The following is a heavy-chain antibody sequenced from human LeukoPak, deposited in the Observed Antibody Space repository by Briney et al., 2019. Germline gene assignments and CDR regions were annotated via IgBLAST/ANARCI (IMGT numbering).Heavy chain of an antibody. D-gene: IGHD3-10*01. V-gene: IGHV4-59*01. J-gene: IGHJ2*01. Sequence: PSETLSFTCTGSGCSICSYNWIWIRKPPGKELEGMGNIYYSGSTNYNPSLKSRVTISVDTSKNQFSLKLSSVTAADTAVYYCARRKPYYYGSGHRGVGFDLWGRGTLVTVSS. CDR2: IYYSGST. CDR3: ARRKPYYYGSGHRGVGFDL. CDR1: GCSICSYN.